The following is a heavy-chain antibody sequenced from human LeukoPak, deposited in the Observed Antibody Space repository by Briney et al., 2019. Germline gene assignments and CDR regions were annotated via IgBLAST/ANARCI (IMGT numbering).Heavy chain of an antibody. D-gene: IGHD2-15*01. J-gene: IGHJ4*02. V-gene: IGHV3-23*01. CDR2: ISDTGNT. CDR1: GFTLSSYA. CDR3: AKAPVTTCRGAFCYPFDY. Sequence: GGSLRLSRAASGFTLSSYAMSWVRQAPGKGLEWVSAISDTGNTYHADSVKGRFTISRDSSKNTLFLQMNRLRPEDAAVYYCAKAPVTTCRGAFCYPFDYWGLGTLVTVSS.